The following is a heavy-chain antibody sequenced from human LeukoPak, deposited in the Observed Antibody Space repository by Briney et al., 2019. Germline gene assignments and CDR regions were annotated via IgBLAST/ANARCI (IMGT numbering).Heavy chain of an antibody. CDR1: GFTFSTYA. V-gene: IGHV3-23*01. Sequence: PGGSLRLSCAASGFTFSTYAMNWVRQAPGKGLEWVSGVSGSGGSIYYADSVKGRFTVSRDNSKNTLYLQMNSLRVGDTAVYYCARDWGYWGQGTLVTVSS. J-gene: IGHJ4*02. CDR3: ARDWGY. CDR2: VSGSGGSI. D-gene: IGHD3-16*01.